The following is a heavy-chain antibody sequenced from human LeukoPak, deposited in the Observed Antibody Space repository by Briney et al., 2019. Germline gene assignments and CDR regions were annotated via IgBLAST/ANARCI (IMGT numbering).Heavy chain of an antibody. V-gene: IGHV4-39*07. CDR3: AAGSAYYFDY. CDR1: GGSISSSSSY. J-gene: IGHJ4*02. CDR2: IYNSGST. Sequence: ASETLSLTCTVSGGSISSSSSYWGWIRPPPGKGLEWIGSIYNSGSTYYNPSLKSRVSISVDTSKNQFSLKLSSVTAADTAVYYCAAGSAYYFDYWGQGTLVTVSS.